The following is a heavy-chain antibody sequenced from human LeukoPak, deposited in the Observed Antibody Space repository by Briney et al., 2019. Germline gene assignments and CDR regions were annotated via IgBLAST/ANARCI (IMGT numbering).Heavy chain of an antibody. J-gene: IGHJ5*02. D-gene: IGHD2-2*01. V-gene: IGHV1-2*02. CDR1: GYTFTGYY. CDR3: ARDQGAWDIVVVPAATNGKRYNWFDP. Sequence: ASVKVSCKASGYTFTGYYMHWVRQAPGQGLEWMGWINPNSGGTNYARKFQGRVTMTRDTSIGTAYMELSRLRSDDTAVYYCARDQGAWDIVVVPAATNGKRYNWFDPWGQGTLVTVSS. CDR2: INPNSGGT.